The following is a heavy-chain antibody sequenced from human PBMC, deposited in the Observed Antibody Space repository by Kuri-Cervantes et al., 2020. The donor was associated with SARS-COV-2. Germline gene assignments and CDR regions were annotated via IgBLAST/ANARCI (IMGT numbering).Heavy chain of an antibody. Sequence: LSLTCAASGFTFSTYGMHWVRQAPGKGLEWVAFIRYDGSDKYYGDSVKGRFTISRDNSKNTLYLQMNSLRAEDTAVYYCARSPGDGDYDPFDYWGQGALVTVSS. V-gene: IGHV3-30*02. J-gene: IGHJ4*02. CDR1: GFTFSTYG. CDR3: ARSPGDGDYDPFDY. CDR2: IRYDGSDK. D-gene: IGHD4-17*01.